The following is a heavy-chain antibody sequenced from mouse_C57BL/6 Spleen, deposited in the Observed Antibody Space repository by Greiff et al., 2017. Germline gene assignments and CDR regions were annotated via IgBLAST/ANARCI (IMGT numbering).Heavy chain of an antibody. CDR1: GYTFTDYE. CDR2: IDPETGGT. Sequence: VQLVESGAELVRPGASVTLSCKASGYTFTDYEMHWVKQTPVHGLEWIGAIDPETGGTAYNQKFKGKAILTADKSSSTAYMELRSLTSEDSAVYYCTSLLPSWFAYWGQGTLVTVSA. D-gene: IGHD1-1*01. J-gene: IGHJ3*01. V-gene: IGHV1-15*01. CDR3: TSLLPSWFAY.